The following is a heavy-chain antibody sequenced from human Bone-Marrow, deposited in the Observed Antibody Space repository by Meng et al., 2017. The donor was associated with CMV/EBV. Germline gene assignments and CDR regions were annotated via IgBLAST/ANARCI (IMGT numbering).Heavy chain of an antibody. V-gene: IGHV4-38-2*02. J-gene: IGHJ5*02. CDR1: GYSISSGYY. CDR2: IYYSGST. CDR3: ARISLEQQLVHGSWFDP. Sequence: SETLSLTCTVSGYSISSGYYWGWIRQPPGKGLEWIGSIYYSGSTYYNPSLKSRVTISVDTSKNQFSLKLSSVTAADTAVYYCARISLEQQLVHGSWFDPWVQGTLVTVSS. D-gene: IGHD6-13*01.